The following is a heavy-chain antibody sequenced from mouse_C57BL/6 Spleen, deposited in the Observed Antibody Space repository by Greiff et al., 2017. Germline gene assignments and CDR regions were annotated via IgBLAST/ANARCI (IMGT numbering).Heavy chain of an antibody. Sequence: EVMLVESGGGLVKPGGSLKLSCAASEFTFSDYGMHWVRQAPEKGLEWVAYISSGSSTIYYADTVKGRFTISRDNTKNTLFLQMTTLRSKDTAMYFCASVYGPDYYAMDYGCQGTSVTVSS. J-gene: IGHJ4*01. CDR3: ASVYGPDYYAMDY. CDR1: EFTFSDYG. V-gene: IGHV5-17*01. D-gene: IGHD1-1*02. CDR2: ISSGSSTI.